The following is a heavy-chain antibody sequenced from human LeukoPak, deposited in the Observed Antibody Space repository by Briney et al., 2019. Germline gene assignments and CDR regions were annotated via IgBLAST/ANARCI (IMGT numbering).Heavy chain of an antibody. CDR2: INPNSGGT. V-gene: IGHV1-2*02. D-gene: IGHD2-8*01. CDR3: ATGRYCTNGVCSYLLAY. J-gene: IGHJ4*02. Sequence: ASVKVSCKASGYTFTGYYMHLVRQAPGQGLEWMGWINPNSGGTNYAQKFQGRVTMTRDTSISTAYMELSRLRSDDTAVYYCATGRYCTNGVCSYLLAYWGQGTLVTVSS. CDR1: GYTFTGYY.